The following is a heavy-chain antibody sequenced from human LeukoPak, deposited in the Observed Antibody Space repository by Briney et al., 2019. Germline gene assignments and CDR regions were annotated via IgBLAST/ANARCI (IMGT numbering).Heavy chain of an antibody. CDR3: TRGTSTRSDY. D-gene: IGHD1-14*01. Sequence: VWVSCINGDASVTGYAGSAKGRFTISRDNAKNTLYLQMNSLRAEDTAVYYCTRGTSTRSDYWGPGTLVTVSS. V-gene: IGHV3-74*01. J-gene: IGHJ4*02. CDR2: INGDASVT.